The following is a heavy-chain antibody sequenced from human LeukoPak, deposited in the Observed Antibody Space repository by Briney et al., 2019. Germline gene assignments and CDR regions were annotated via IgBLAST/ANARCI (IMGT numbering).Heavy chain of an antibody. CDR3: ATERGYSGFFDY. D-gene: IGHD5-12*01. CDR2: IYSGGIT. V-gene: IGHV3-53*01. J-gene: IGHJ4*02. Sequence: GGSLRLSCAASGFTVSSNYVSWVRQAPGKGLEWVSVIYSGGITYYADSVKGRFTISRDDSKNTLSLQMNSLRAEDTAMYYCATERGYSGFFDYWGQGTLVTVSS. CDR1: GFTVSSNY.